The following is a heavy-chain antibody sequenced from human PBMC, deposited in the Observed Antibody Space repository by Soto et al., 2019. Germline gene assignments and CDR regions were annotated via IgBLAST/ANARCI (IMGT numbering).Heavy chain of an antibody. Sequence: QVQLVQSGAEMKKPGASVKVSCESSGYTFTAYYIHWVRQAPGHGLGGRGWINPNGGGTKYAQKFQGRVTMTRDTSINTAYMELTRLTSDDTAVYYCARAVHTMVQGVRFRVDQWGQGSLVTISS. V-gene: IGHV1-2*02. CDR2: INPNGGGT. CDR1: GYTFTAYY. D-gene: IGHD3-10*01. CDR3: ARAVHTMVQGVRFRVDQ. J-gene: IGHJ4*02.